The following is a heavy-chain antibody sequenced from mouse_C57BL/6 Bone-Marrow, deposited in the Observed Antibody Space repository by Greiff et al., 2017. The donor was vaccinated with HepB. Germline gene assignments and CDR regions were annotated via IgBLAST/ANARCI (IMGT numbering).Heavy chain of an antibody. V-gene: IGHV1-74*01. CDR2: IHPSDSDT. CDR1: GYTFTSYW. CDR3: AIRIYYYGSSPIGDY. D-gene: IGHD1-1*01. J-gene: IGHJ4*01. Sequence: QVHVKQPGAELVKPGASVKVSCKASGYTFTSYWMHWVKQRPSQGLEWIGRIHPSDSDTNYNQKFKGKATLTVDKSSSTAYMQLSSLTSEDSAVYYCAIRIYYYGSSPIGDYWGQGTSVTVSS.